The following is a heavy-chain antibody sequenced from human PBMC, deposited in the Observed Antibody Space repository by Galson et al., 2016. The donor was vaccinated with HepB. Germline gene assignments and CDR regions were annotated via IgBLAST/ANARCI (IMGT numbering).Heavy chain of an antibody. V-gene: IGHV3-30*14. D-gene: IGHD2-21*01. Sequence: SLRLSCAASGFTFNTYAMHWVRQAPGRGLEWVAVISYDGSNKYYADSVKGRFTISRDNSQNTVFLQMNSLRAEDTAVYYYVKDNDHYLFDLWGQGTLVTVSS. CDR1: GFTFNTYA. J-gene: IGHJ4*02. CDR3: VKDNDHYLFDL. CDR2: ISYDGSNK.